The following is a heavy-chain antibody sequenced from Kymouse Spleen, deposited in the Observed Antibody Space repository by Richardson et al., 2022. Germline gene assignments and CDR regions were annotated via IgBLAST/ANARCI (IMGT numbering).Heavy chain of an antibody. CDR3: ARHSSSFDY. V-gene: IGHV4-61*01. J-gene: IGHJ4*02. D-gene: IGHD6-13*01. CDR1: GGSVSSGSYY. CDR2: IYYSGST. Sequence: QVQLQESGPGLVKPSETLSLTCTVSGGSVSSGSYYWSWIRQPPGKGLEWIGYIYYSGSTNYNPSLKSRVTISVDTSKNQFSLKLSSVTAADTAVYYCARHSSSFDYWGQGTLVTVSS.